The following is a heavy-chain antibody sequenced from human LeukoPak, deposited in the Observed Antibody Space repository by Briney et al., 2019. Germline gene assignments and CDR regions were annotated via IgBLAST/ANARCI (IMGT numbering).Heavy chain of an antibody. J-gene: IGHJ3*02. CDR1: VYRFTNYW. D-gene: IGHD3-16*01. CDR3: ARQGLAEAAFDI. CDR2: IYPGDSDT. Sequence: KFGESLKISCKGAVYRFTNYWIGWVRQMPGKGLEWMGIIYPGDSDTRYSPSFRGQVTISADKSISTAYLQWSSLKASETAMYYCARQGLAEAAFDIWGQGTMVTVSS. V-gene: IGHV5-51*01.